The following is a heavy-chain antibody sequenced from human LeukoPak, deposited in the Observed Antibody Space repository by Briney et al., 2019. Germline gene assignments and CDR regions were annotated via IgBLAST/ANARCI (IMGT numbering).Heavy chain of an antibody. CDR3: ASSYGGELQADY. D-gene: IGHD4/OR15-4a*01. Sequence: TLSLTCTVSGGSLNIGDYYWRWVRQPPGKGLEWVGYIYYSGSTYYNPSLKSRVTISVATSKNQFSLKLSSVTAADTAVYYCASSYGGELQADYWGQGTLVTVSS. CDR1: GGSLNIGDYY. V-gene: IGHV4-30-4*01. J-gene: IGHJ4*02. CDR2: IYYSGST.